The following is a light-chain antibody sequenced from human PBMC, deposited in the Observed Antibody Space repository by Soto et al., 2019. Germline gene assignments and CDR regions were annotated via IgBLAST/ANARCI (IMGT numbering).Light chain of an antibody. J-gene: IGLJ3*02. V-gene: IGLV2-8*02. Sequence: QSVLTQTPSASRSPGQSVTISCTGTSSDVGGYNYVSWYQQHPGKAPKLMIYEVSKRPSGVPDRFSGSKSGNTASLTVSGLQAEDEADYYCSSYAGSNNLVFGGGTKLTVL. CDR3: SSYAGSNNLV. CDR1: SSDVGGYNY. CDR2: EVS.